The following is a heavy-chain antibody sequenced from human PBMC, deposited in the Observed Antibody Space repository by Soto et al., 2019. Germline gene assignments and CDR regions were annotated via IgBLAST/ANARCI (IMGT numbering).Heavy chain of an antibody. Sequence: QVQLVQSGAEVKTPGSSLKVSCKVSGSRFSNYVISWVRQAPGHGLEWLGRIITIFNSTKYAQNFQGRVNITADKSTSTASLELSSLRSDDKAVYYCAREGRGKKAGYNGLVSLGYWGQGTLVTVSS. CDR3: AREGRGKKAGYNGLVSLGY. V-gene: IGHV1-69*06. CDR1: GSRFSNYV. CDR2: IITIFNST. D-gene: IGHD2-2*02. J-gene: IGHJ4*02.